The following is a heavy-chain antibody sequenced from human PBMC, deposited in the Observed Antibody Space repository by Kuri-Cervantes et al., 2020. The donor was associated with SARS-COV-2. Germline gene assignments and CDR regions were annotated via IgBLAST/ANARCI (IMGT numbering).Heavy chain of an antibody. D-gene: IGHD6-6*01. CDR2: ISWNSGSI. J-gene: IGHJ4*02. CDR1: GFTFDDYA. Sequence: GGSLRLSCAASGFTFDDYAMHWVRQAPGKGLEWVSGISWNSGSIGYADSVKGRFTISRDNAKNSLYLQMNSLRAEDVALYYCARGGGIAARRVSYYFDYWGQGTLVTVSS. CDR3: ARGGGIAARRVSYYFDY. V-gene: IGHV3-9*03.